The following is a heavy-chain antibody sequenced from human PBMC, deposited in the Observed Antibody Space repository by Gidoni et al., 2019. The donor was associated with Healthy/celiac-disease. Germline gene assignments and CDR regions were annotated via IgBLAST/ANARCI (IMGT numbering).Heavy chain of an antibody. CDR2: ISAYNGNT. D-gene: IGHD3-10*01. J-gene: IGHJ4*02. CDR1: GYTFTSYG. CDR3: ARDGAVLWFGDPMGY. V-gene: IGHV1-18*01. Sequence: QVQLVQSGAEVQKPGASVKVSCKASGYTFTSYGISWVRQAPGQGLEWMGWISAYNGNTNYAQKLQGRVTMTTDTSTITAYMELRSLRSDDTAVYYCARDGAVLWFGDPMGYWGQGTLVTVSS.